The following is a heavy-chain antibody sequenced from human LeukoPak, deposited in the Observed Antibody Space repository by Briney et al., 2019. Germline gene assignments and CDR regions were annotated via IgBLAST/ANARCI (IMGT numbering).Heavy chain of an antibody. CDR3: ARARLYSGYDH. J-gene: IGHJ4*02. CDR1: GFTFSSYD. D-gene: IGHD5-12*01. V-gene: IGHV3-13*01. Sequence: GGSLRLSCAASGFTFSSYDMHWVRQATGKGLEWVSAIGTAGDTYYADSVKGRFTISRDNSKNTLYLQMNSLRAEDTAVYYCARARLYSGYDHWGQGTLVTVSS. CDR2: IGTAGDT.